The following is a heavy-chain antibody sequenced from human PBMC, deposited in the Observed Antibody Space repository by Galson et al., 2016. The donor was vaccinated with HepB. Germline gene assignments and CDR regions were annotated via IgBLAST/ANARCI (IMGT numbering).Heavy chain of an antibody. CDR1: GYTFTGYY. Sequence: SVKVSCKASGYTFTGYYMHWVRQAPGQGLEWMGWINPNTGGTNYVQKFQGRVTMTRDTSISTAYMELSRLRSDDTALYYCARDSQDYYYCMDVWGQGTTVTVSS. CDR3: ARDSQDYYYCMDV. J-gene: IGHJ6*02. CDR2: INPNTGGT. V-gene: IGHV1-2*02.